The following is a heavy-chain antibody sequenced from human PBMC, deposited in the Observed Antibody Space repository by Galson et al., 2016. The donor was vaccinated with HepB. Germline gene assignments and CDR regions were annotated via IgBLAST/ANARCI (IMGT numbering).Heavy chain of an antibody. V-gene: IGHV4-59*01. CDR2: IDHSGNI. CDR3: AREAVGYSTSGTPPYGMDV. D-gene: IGHD3-10*01. J-gene: IGHJ6*02. Sequence: LSLTCSVSGGSIYPYYWNWIRQPSGQGLEWIAYIDHSGNIVYNPSLKSRVTISIDTSKNQFSLNLSSVTAADTAMYYCAREAVGYSTSGTPPYGMDVWGQGTTVTVSS. CDR1: GGSIYPYY.